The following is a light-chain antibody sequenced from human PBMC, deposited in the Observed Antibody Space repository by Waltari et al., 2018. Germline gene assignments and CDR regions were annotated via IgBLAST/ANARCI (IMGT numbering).Light chain of an antibody. Sequence: IMLTQSPGTLSLSPGEGATLSCRASQSVSSSYIVWYQQKPGQALRLLIYGASSWATGIPDRFSGSGSGTDFTLTINRLEPEDFAVYYCQQYAYSPFTFGQGTKLEIK. CDR1: QSVSSSY. CDR3: QQYAYSPFT. J-gene: IGKJ2*01. CDR2: GAS. V-gene: IGKV3-20*01.